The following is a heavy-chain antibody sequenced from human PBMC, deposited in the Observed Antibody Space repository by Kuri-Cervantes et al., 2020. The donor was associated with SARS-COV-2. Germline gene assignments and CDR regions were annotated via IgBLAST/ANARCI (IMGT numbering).Heavy chain of an antibody. D-gene: IGHD4-17*01. CDR1: GYSFTSYW. Sequence: GGSLRLSCKGSGYSFTSYWIGWVRQMPGKGLEWMGIIYPGDSDTRYSPSFQGQVTISADKSISTAYLQWSSLKASDTAMYYCARQSRGATATVTTDYYYYCMDVWGQGTTVTVSS. CDR3: ARQSRGATATVTTDYYYYCMDV. J-gene: IGHJ6*02. V-gene: IGHV5-51*01. CDR2: IYPGDSDT.